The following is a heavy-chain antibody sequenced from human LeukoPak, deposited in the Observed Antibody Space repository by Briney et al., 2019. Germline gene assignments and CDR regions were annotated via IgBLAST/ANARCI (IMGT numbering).Heavy chain of an antibody. CDR3: ASHRVTIFGVVIPFDP. J-gene: IGHJ5*02. CDR2: ISSSSSYI. V-gene: IGHV3-21*01. D-gene: IGHD3-3*01. Sequence: GGSLRLSCAASGFTFSSYSMNWVRQAPGKGLEWVSSISSSSSYIYYADSVKGRFTISRDNAKNSLYLQMNSLRAEDTAVYYCASHRVTIFGVVIPFDPWGQGTLVTVSS. CDR1: GFTFSSYS.